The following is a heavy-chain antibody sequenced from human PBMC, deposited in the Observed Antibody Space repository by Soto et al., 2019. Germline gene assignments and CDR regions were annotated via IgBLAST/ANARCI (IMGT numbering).Heavy chain of an antibody. Sequence: EVQLVESGGGLVQPGGSLKLSCAASGFTFSGSAMHWVRQASGKGLEWVGRIRSKANSYATAYAASVKGRFTISRDDSKNTAYLQMNSLKTEDTAVYYCTTRTYSSVWHYGMDVWGQGTTVTVSS. CDR2: IRSKANSYAT. V-gene: IGHV3-73*01. CDR3: TTRTYSSVWHYGMDV. D-gene: IGHD6-19*01. CDR1: GFTFSGSA. J-gene: IGHJ6*02.